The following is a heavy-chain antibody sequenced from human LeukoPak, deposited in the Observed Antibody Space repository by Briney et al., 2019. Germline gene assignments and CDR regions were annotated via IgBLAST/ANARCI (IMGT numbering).Heavy chain of an antibody. CDR1: GFTFSAYT. V-gene: IGHV3-21*01. D-gene: IGHD6-19*01. CDR3: ARDIAVAGNDAFDI. CDR2: ISSSSSYI. Sequence: GGSLRLSCAPSGFTFSAYTMNWVRQAPGEGLEWVSSISSSSSYIYYADSVKGRFTISRDNAKNPLYLQMNSLRAEDTAVYYCARDIAVAGNDAFDIWGQGTMVTVSS. J-gene: IGHJ3*02.